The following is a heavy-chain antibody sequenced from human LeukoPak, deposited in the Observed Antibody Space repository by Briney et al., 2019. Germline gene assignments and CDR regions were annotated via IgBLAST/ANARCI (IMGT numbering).Heavy chain of an antibody. CDR3: ARTAQFDP. J-gene: IGHJ5*02. CDR1: GFTFSSYA. D-gene: IGHD5-18*01. CDR2: ISYDGSNK. Sequence: PGGSLRLSCAASGFTFSSYAMHWVRQAPGKGLEWVAVISYDGSNKYYADSVKGRFTISRDNSKNTPYLQMNSLRAEDTAVYYCARTAQFDPWGQGTLVTVSS. V-gene: IGHV3-30-3*01.